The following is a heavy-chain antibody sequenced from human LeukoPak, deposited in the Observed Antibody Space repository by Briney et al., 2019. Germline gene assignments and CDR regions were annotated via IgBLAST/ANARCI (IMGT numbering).Heavy chain of an antibody. CDR1: GFTFSNYA. CDR2: LSGTGGST. D-gene: IGHD2-15*01. CDR3: AKNLYCGGGSCYPSALGMDV. Sequence: PGGSLRLSCAAPGFTFSNYAMSWVRQAPGKGLEWVSTLSGTGGSTYYADSAKGRFTISRDNSKNTLFLQMNSLRAEDTAVYYCAKNLYCGGGSCYPSALGMDVWGQGTTVTVSS. J-gene: IGHJ6*02. V-gene: IGHV3-23*01.